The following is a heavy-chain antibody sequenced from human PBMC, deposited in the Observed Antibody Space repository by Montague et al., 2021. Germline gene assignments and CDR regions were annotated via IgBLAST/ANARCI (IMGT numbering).Heavy chain of an antibody. CDR2: NYYRGNT. CDR3: ASAGPRTYGGDSLDY. V-gene: IGHV4-39*01. J-gene: IGHJ4*02. CDR1: GGSISSSPFY. D-gene: IGHD3-10*01. Sequence: SETLSLTCTVSGGSISSSPFYWGWIRQSPGKGLEWIGSNYYRGNTYYNPSLKSRVPLSIDTSKNQFSLKMNSVTAADTAVYYCASAGPRTYGGDSLDYWGQGALVTVSS.